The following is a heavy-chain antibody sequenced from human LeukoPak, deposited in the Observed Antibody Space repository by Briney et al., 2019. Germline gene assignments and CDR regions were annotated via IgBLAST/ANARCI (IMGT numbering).Heavy chain of an antibody. CDR1: GDSISSGNW. D-gene: IGHD1-26*01. CDR2: IYPGGST. CDR3: ATGSEAVGANSFDY. J-gene: IGHJ4*02. Sequence: SETLSLTCAVSGDSISSGNWWSWVRQPPGKGLEWVGKIYPGGSTNYNPSLKSRVTISVDKSENQVSLNLTSVTAADTAVYYCATGSEAVGANSFDYWGQGTLVTVSS. V-gene: IGHV4-4*02.